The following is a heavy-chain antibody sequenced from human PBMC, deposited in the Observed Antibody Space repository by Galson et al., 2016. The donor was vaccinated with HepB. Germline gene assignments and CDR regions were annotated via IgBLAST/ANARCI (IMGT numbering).Heavy chain of an antibody. Sequence: SLRLSCAASGFNFTTFGMHWVRQAPGKGLEYVSTVSNNGGSTYYAKSVKGRFSISRDNSNNTLHLQMGSLRIEDTAIYYCARGEVVWSATGPFDIWGQGTMVTVSS. CDR3: ARGEVVWSATGPFDI. D-gene: IGHD4-11*01. J-gene: IGHJ3*02. CDR2: VSNNGGST. V-gene: IGHV3-64*01. CDR1: GFNFTTFG.